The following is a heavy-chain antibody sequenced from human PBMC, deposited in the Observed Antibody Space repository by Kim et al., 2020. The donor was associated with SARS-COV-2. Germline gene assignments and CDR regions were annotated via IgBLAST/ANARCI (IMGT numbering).Heavy chain of an antibody. J-gene: IGHJ5*02. CDR3: AKDPAAAGQGNNWFDP. V-gene: IGHV3-30*18. CDR2: ISYDGSNK. Sequence: GGSLRLSCAASGFTFSSYGMHWVRQAPGKGLEWVAVISYDGSNKYYADSVKGRFTISRDNSKNTLYLQMNSLRAEDTAVYYCAKDPAAAGQGNNWFDPWGQGTLVTFSS. CDR1: GFTFSSYG. D-gene: IGHD6-13*01.